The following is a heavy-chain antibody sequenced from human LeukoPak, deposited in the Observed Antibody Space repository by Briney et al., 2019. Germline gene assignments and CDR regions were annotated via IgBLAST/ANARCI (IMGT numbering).Heavy chain of an antibody. D-gene: IGHD3-10*01. Sequence: KPGGSLRLSCAASGFTFSSYWMSWVRQAPGKGLEWVANIKQDGSEKYYVDSVKGRFTISRDNAKNSLYLQMNSLRAEDTAVYYCAIDIMVRISHEFDYWGQGTLVTVSS. V-gene: IGHV3-7*03. CDR2: IKQDGSEK. J-gene: IGHJ4*02. CDR3: AIDIMVRISHEFDY. CDR1: GFTFSSYW.